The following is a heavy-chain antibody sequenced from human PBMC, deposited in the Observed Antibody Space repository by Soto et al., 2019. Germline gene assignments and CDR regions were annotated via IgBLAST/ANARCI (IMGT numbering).Heavy chain of an antibody. J-gene: IGHJ4*02. CDR1: GYTFTNNV. CDR3: AREETDGYTRFDY. V-gene: IGHV1-3*04. D-gene: IGHD5-18*01. CDR2: INTGTGNV. Sequence: GASVKVSCKASGYTFTNNVIHWMRQAPGQGLEWMGWINTGTGNVNYAQKFRGRVTITMDTSASTAYLDLSSLNSEDTALHYCAREETDGYTRFDYWGQGTLVTVSS.